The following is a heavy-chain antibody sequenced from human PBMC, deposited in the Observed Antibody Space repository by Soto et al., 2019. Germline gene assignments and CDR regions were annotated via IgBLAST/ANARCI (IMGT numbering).Heavy chain of an antibody. V-gene: IGHV3-21*01. J-gene: IGHJ4*02. Sequence: GGSLRLSCAASGFAFSGYTMNWVRQAPGKGLEWVSSITSGSSYIYYADSVKGRFTISRDNAKNSLYLQINSLRAEDTAMYYCARSSFDYWGQGTLVTVSS. CDR3: ARSSFDY. CDR1: GFAFSGYT. CDR2: ITSGSSYI.